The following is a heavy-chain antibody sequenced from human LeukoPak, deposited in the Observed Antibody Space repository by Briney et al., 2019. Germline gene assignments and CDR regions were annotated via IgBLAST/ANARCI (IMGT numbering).Heavy chain of an antibody. J-gene: IGHJ3*02. CDR3: ARDSGRLEGALDI. D-gene: IGHD1-26*01. CDR1: GFTFSRYS. V-gene: IGHV3-48*01. CDR2: ISSSSSTI. Sequence: PGGSLRLSCAASGFTFSRYSMNWVRQAPGKGLEWVSYISSSSSTIYYADSVKGRFTISRDNAKNSLYLQMNSLRAEDTAVYYCARDSGRLEGALDIWGQGTMVTVSS.